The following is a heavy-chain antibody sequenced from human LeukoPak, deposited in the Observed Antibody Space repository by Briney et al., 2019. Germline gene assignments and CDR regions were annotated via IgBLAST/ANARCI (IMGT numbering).Heavy chain of an antibody. D-gene: IGHD3-10*01. Sequence: KSSETLSLTCAVSGGSLSSSTWWSWVRQPPGKGLEWIGEIYHSGSTNYNPSLKSRVTISVDKSKNQFSLKLNSVTAADTAVYYCARAIYYGSGTVSLNFDSWGQGTLVTVSS. J-gene: IGHJ4*02. V-gene: IGHV4-4*02. CDR3: ARAIYYGSGTVSLNFDS. CDR2: IYHSGST. CDR1: GGSLSSSTW.